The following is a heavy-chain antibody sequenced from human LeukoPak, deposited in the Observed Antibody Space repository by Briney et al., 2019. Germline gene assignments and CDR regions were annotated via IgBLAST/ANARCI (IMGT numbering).Heavy chain of an antibody. CDR2: INHSGST. CDR1: GGSISSYY. J-gene: IGHJ4*02. D-gene: IGHD2-2*01. CDR3: ARFLPANCSSTSCYYFDY. V-gene: IGHV4-34*01. Sequence: PSETLSLTCTVSGGSISSYYWSWIRQPPGKGLEWIGEINHSGSTNYNPSLKSRVTISVDTSKNQFSLKLSSVTAADTAVYYCARFLPANCSSTSCYYFDYWGQGTLVTVSS.